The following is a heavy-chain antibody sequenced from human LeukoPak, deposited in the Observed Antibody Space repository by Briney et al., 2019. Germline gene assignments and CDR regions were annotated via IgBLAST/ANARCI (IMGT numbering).Heavy chain of an antibody. CDR1: GYTFTSYG. CDR3: AREYCSSTSCYSHHFDY. V-gene: IGHV1-18*01. CDR2: ISAYNGNT. Sequence: GASVKVSCEASGYTFTSYGISWVRQAPGQGLEWMGWISAYNGNTNYAQKLQGRVTMTTDTSTSTAYMELRSLRSDDTAVYYCAREYCSSTSCYSHHFDYWGQGTLVTVSS. J-gene: IGHJ4*02. D-gene: IGHD2-2*01.